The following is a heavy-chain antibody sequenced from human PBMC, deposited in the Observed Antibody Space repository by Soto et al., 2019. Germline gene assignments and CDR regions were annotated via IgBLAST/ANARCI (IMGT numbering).Heavy chain of an antibody. J-gene: IGHJ4*02. V-gene: IGHV5-51*01. CDR3: ARTYFDWSPESHYFDY. D-gene: IGHD3-9*01. Sequence: GESLKISCKGSGYSFTSYWIGWVRQMPGKGLEWMGIIYPGDSDTRYSPSFQGQVTISADKSISTAYLQWSSLKASDTAMYYCARTYFDWSPESHYFDYWGQGTLVTVSS. CDR1: GYSFTSYW. CDR2: IYPGDSDT.